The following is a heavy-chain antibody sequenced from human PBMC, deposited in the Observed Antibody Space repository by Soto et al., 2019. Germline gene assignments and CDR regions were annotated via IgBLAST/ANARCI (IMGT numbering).Heavy chain of an antibody. V-gene: IGHV4-34*01. J-gene: IGHJ5*02. CDR1: GGSFSGYY. CDR2: INHSGST. D-gene: IGHD6-13*01. CDR3: ARVEGYSSSWYKNWFDP. Sequence: QVQLQQWGAGLLKPSETLSLTCAVYGGSFSGYYWSWIRQPPGKGLEWIGEINHSGSTNYNPSLKSRVTISVDTSKNQFSLKLSSVTAADMAVYYCARVEGYSSSWYKNWFDPWGQGTLVTVSS.